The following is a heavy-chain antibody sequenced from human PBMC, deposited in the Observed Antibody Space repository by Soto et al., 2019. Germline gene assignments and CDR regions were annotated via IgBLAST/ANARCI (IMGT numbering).Heavy chain of an antibody. V-gene: IGHV3-11*01. Sequence: QLEESGGGLVNPEGSLRLSCAASGFTFSDYYMSWIRQAPGKGLEWVAYISSSGSIIKYGDSMKGRFTISRDNSKNTLYLQVNSLRVEDTGVYYCARDAEGMDVWGQGTTVIVSS. CDR3: ARDAEGMDV. CDR1: GFTFSDYY. J-gene: IGHJ6*02. CDR2: ISSSGSII.